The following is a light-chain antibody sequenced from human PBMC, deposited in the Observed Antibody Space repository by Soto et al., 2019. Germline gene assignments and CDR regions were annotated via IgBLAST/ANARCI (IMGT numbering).Light chain of an antibody. Sequence: QSVLTQPPSVSGAPGQRVTISCTGSSSNIGTGYDVHWSQQLPGTAPKLLIYDNNKRPSGIPDRFSGSKSGTSATLGITGLQTGDEADYYCGTWDSSLSAVVFGGGTKLTVL. CDR2: DNN. V-gene: IGLV1-51*01. CDR3: GTWDSSLSAVV. J-gene: IGLJ2*01. CDR1: SSNIGTGYD.